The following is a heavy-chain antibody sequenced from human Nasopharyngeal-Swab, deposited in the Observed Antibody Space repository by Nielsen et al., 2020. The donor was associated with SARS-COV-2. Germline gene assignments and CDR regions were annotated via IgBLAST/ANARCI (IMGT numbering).Heavy chain of an antibody. D-gene: IGHD3-22*01. CDR1: GFTFSSYA. V-gene: IGHV3-30-3*01. CDR2: ISYDGSNK. J-gene: IGHJ4*02. Sequence: GESLKISCAASGFTFSSYAMHWVRQAPGKGLEWVAVISYDGSNKYYADSVKGRFTISRDNSKNTLYLQMNSLRAEDTAVYYCARGGYDSSGFDYWGQGTLVTVSS. CDR3: ARGGYDSSGFDY.